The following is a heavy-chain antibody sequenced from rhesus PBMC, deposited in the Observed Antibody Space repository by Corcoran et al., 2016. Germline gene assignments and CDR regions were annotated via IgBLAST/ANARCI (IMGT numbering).Heavy chain of an antibody. CDR3: ARRHEYSNYMDFDY. CDR1: GFSLSTTGMG. CDR2: IYWDDDK. Sequence: QVTLKESGPALVKPTQTLTLTCTFSGFSLSTTGMGVGWIRQPPRKTLEWLAHIYWDDDKRYSTSLKSRLTISKDASKNQVVLTMTNMDPMDTATYYCARRHEYSNYMDFDYWGQGVLVTVSS. V-gene: IGHV2-174*02. J-gene: IGHJ4*01. D-gene: IGHD4-23*01.